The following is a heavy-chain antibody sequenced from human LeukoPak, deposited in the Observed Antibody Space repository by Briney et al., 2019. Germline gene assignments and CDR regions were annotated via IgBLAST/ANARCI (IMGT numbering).Heavy chain of an antibody. CDR2: IYYSGST. D-gene: IGHD6-13*01. CDR3: ARDGAAAGNWFDP. J-gene: IGHJ5*02. Sequence: SETLSLTCTVSGGSISSYYWSWIRQPPGKGLEWIGYIYYSGSTNYNPSLKSRVTISVDTSKNQFSLKLSSVIAADTAVYYCARDGAAAGNWFDPWGQGTLVTVSS. CDR1: GGSISSYY. V-gene: IGHV4-59*01.